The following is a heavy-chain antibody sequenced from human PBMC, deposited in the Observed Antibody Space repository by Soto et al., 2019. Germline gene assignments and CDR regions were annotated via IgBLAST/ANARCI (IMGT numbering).Heavy chain of an antibody. D-gene: IGHD6-13*01. Sequence: GGSLRLSCAASGFTFSSYEMNWVRQAPGKGLEWVSYISSSGSTIYYADSAKGRFTISRDNAKNSLYLQMNSLRAEDTAVYYCAGRGAEQQLAPLMDVWGQGTTVTVSS. J-gene: IGHJ6*02. CDR3: AGRGAEQQLAPLMDV. CDR1: GFTFSSYE. V-gene: IGHV3-48*03. CDR2: ISSSGSTI.